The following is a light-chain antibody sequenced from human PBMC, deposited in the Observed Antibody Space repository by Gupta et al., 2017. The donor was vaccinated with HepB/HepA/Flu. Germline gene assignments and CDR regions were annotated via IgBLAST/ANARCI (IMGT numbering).Light chain of an antibody. V-gene: IGLV2-14*03. Sequence: SALTQPASVSGSPGQSITISCTGTSSNIGRYNYVSWYQQHPGKVPRLIIFDVSDRPSGGSSRFSGSKSGNTAALTISGLQADDEADYYCSSFTTSGTVEGVFGGGTKLTVL. J-gene: IGLJ3*02. CDR1: SSNIGRYNY. CDR2: DVS. CDR3: SSFTTSGTVEGV.